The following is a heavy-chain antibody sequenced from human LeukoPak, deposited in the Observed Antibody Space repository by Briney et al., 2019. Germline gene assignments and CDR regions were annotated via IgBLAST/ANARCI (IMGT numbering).Heavy chain of an antibody. CDR2: ISSSSSYI. J-gene: IGHJ3*02. V-gene: IGHV3-21*01. CDR1: GFTFSSYS. D-gene: IGHD3-10*01. Sequence: PGRTLRLSCAASGFTFSSYSMNWVREAPGEGLEWGSSISSSSSYIYYADSVKGRFTISRDNAKNSLYLQMNSLRAEDTAVYYCARFGEREFTMVRGVSIWGQGTMVTVSS. CDR3: ARFGEREFTMVRGVSI.